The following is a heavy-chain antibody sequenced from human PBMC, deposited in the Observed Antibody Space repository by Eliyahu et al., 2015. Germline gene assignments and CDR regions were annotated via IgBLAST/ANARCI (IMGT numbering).Heavy chain of an antibody. CDR1: GFSVSRDY. CDR2: IYAGGNT. V-gene: IGHV3-66*01. Sequence: EVQLVESGGGLVQPGESLKLSCAASGFSVSRDYMSLVPQAPGKGVEGVSVIYAGGNTYYADSVKGRFTISRDNSKNTLFLQMNSLRAEDTAVYYCAGSTAMFPWGQGTLVTVSS. J-gene: IGHJ5*02. CDR3: AGSTAMFP. D-gene: IGHD5-18*01.